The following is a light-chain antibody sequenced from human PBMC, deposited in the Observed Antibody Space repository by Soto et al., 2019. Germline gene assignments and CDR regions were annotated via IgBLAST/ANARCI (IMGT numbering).Light chain of an antibody. CDR2: AAS. J-gene: IGKJ3*01. V-gene: IGKV1-27*01. CDR3: QKYDTAPLFT. CDR1: QDISKY. Sequence: DIPMTQTPLSLSASVGGRVTITCRASQDISKYLAWYQQKPGKVPKLLIYAASTLQSGVPSRFSGSGSGTDFTLTISSLQPEDVATYYCQKYDTAPLFTFGPGTRVDVK.